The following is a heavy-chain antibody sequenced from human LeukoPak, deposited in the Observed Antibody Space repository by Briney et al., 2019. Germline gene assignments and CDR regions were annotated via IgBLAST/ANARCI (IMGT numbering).Heavy chain of an antibody. CDR3: AKEGSGSYYYMDV. Sequence: GGSLRLSCAASGLTFSSFAMSWVRQAPGKGLEWVSSISGSGGSTYCADSVKGRFTISRDNSKNTLSLQMNSLRAEDTAVYYCAKEGSGSYYYMDVWGKGTTVTVSS. CDR2: ISGSGGST. CDR1: GLTFSSFA. J-gene: IGHJ6*03. V-gene: IGHV3-23*01. D-gene: IGHD1-26*01.